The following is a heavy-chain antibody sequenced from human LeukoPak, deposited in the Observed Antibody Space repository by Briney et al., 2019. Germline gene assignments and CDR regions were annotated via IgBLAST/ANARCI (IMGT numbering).Heavy chain of an antibody. CDR1: GFTFDDNA. CDR3: AKDIGYSRNRALGY. V-gene: IGHV3-9*03. Sequence: PGRSLRLSCAASGFTFDDNAMHWVRQAPGKGLEWVSGISWNSGSIGYADSVKGRFTISRDNAKNSLYLQMNSLRAEDMALYYCAKDIGYSRNRALGYWGQGTLVTVSS. J-gene: IGHJ4*02. D-gene: IGHD6-13*01. CDR2: ISWNSGSI.